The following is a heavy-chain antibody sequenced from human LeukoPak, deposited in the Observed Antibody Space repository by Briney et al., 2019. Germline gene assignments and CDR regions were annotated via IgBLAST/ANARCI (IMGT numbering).Heavy chain of an antibody. D-gene: IGHD3-9*01. Sequence: SETLSLTCTVSGGSISSSSYYWGWIRQPPGKGLEWIGSIYYSGSTYYNPSLKSRVTISVDTSKNQFSPKLSSVTAADTAVYYCARSTGYVESFDYWGQGTLVTVSS. V-gene: IGHV4-39*01. CDR2: IYYSGST. J-gene: IGHJ4*02. CDR3: ARSTGYVESFDY. CDR1: GGSISSSSYY.